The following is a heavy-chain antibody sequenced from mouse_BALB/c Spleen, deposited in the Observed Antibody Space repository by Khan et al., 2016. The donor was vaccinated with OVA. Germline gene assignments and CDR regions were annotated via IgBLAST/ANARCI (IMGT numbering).Heavy chain of an antibody. Sequence: VHVKQSGPELMKPGASVKISCKASGYSFTTYYLHWVMQSHGESLEWIGYVDPFSGGTTYNQNFKGKATLIVDKSSQTAYMHLSNLTSEDSAVYFGARHGYDAWFTYWGQGTLVTVSA. J-gene: IGHJ3*01. V-gene: IGHV1S135*01. D-gene: IGHD2-2*01. CDR1: GYSFTTYY. CDR2: VDPFSGGT. CDR3: ARHGYDAWFTY.